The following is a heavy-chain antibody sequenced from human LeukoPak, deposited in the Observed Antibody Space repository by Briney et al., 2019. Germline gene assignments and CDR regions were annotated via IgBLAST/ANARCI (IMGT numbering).Heavy chain of an antibody. CDR2: MNPNRGNT. J-gene: IGHJ5*02. D-gene: IGHD6-13*01. CDR1: GYTFPSYD. V-gene: IGHV1-8*01. Sequence: ASVKVSCKASGYTFPSYDINWVRQATGQGLEWMGWMNPNRGNTGYAQKFQGRVTMTRNTSISTAYMELSSLRSEDTAVYYCARGRGAAGTYWFDPWGQGTLVTVSS. CDR3: ARGRGAAGTYWFDP.